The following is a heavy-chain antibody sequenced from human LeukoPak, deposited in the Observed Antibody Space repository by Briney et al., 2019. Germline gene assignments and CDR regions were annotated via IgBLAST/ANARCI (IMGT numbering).Heavy chain of an antibody. Sequence: PSQTLSLTCTVSGGSISSGDYYWSWIRQPPGKGLEWIGYIYYSGSTYYNPSLKSRVTISVDTSKNQFSLKLSSVTAADTAVYYCARRRSGPYYFDYWGQGTLVTVSS. CDR1: GGSISSGDYY. CDR2: IYYSGST. V-gene: IGHV4-30-4*01. J-gene: IGHJ4*02. D-gene: IGHD3-10*01. CDR3: ARRRSGPYYFDY.